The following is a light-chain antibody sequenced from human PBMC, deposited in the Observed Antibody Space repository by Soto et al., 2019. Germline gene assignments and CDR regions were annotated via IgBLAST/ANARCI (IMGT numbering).Light chain of an antibody. J-gene: IGLJ2*01. CDR2: RDT. V-gene: IGLV1-40*01. CDR1: GSNIGIGYD. Sequence: QSALTQPPSVSGAPGQRVTLSCTGSGSNIGIGYDVHWYQQLPGTAPKLLIYRDTNRPSGVPDRFSGSRSGASASLAITGLQAEDEGDYYCQSYDSSLSGVVFGGGTKLTVL. CDR3: QSYDSSLSGVV.